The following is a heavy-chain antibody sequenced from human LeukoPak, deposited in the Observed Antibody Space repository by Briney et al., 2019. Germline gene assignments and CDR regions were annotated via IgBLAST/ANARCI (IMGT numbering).Heavy chain of an antibody. CDR2: ISGRSDSI. CDR1: GFTFRNYC. J-gene: IGHJ3*02. Sequence: PGGSLRLSCAASGFTFRNYCMNWVRQAPGKGLEWVSYISGRSDSIYYADSVKGRFTISRDNAKNLLYLQMNSLRDEDTAVYYCARDEAYASGIWGQGTMGSVSS. V-gene: IGHV3-48*02. CDR3: ARDEAYASGI.